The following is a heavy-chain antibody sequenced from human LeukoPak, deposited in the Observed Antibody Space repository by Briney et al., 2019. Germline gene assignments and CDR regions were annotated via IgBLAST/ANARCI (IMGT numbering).Heavy chain of an antibody. CDR3: AKDLWYYDSSGLDY. Sequence: PGGSLRLSCAASGFTFSSYGMHWVRQAPGKGLEWVAVISYGGSNKYYADSVKGRFTISRDNSKNTLYLQMNSLRAEDTAVYYCAKDLWYYDSSGLDYWGQGTLVTVSS. D-gene: IGHD3-22*01. CDR1: GFTFSSYG. V-gene: IGHV3-30*18. CDR2: ISYGGSNK. J-gene: IGHJ4*02.